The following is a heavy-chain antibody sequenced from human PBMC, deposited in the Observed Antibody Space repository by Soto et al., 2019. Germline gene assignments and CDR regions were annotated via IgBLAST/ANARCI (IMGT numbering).Heavy chain of an antibody. CDR2: INHSGST. Sequence: PSETLSLTCAVYGGSFSGYYWSWIRHPPGKGLEWIGEINHSGSTNYNPSLKSRVTISVDTSKNQFSLKLSSVTAADTAVYFCARGDWNYNHEYFQHWGQGTLVTVSS. D-gene: IGHD1-7*01. CDR1: GGSFSGYY. CDR3: ARGDWNYNHEYFQH. J-gene: IGHJ1*01. V-gene: IGHV4-34*01.